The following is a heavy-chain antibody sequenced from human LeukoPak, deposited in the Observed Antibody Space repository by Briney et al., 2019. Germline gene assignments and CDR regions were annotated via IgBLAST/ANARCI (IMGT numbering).Heavy chain of an antibody. V-gene: IGHV3-9*01. CDR2: ISWNSGSI. Sequence: PGRSLRLSCAASGFTFDDYTMHWVRHAPGKGLEWVSGISWNSGSIGYADSVKGRFTISRDNAKNSLYVQMNSPRAEDTALYYCAKDIADDIVATPEGFDIWGQGTMVTVSS. CDR1: GFTFDDYT. D-gene: IGHD5-12*01. J-gene: IGHJ3*02. CDR3: AKDIADDIVATPEGFDI.